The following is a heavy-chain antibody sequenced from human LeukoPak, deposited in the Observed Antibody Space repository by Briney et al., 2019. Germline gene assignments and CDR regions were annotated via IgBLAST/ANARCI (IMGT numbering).Heavy chain of an antibody. CDR1: GFTFSSYG. D-gene: IGHD2-2*01. V-gene: IGHV3-30*02. Sequence: GGSLRLSCTASGFTFSSYGMHWVRQAPGKGLEWVAVILSDGSKEFYTDSVKGRFTISRDNSKNTLYLQMNSLRAEDTAVYYCAKDLPAAYFDYWGQGTLVTVSS. CDR3: AKDLPAAYFDY. CDR2: ILSDGSKE. J-gene: IGHJ4*02.